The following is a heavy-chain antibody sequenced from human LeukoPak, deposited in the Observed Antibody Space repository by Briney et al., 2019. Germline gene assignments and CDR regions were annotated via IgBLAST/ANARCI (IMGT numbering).Heavy chain of an antibody. D-gene: IGHD3-10*01. CDR3: AKVIWFGELFFYY. V-gene: IGHV4-31*03. CDR1: GGSISSGAYY. Sequence: SETLSLTCSVSGGSISSGAYYWSWIRQHPGKGLEWIGYIYYSGTTYYNPSLKSRVTISLDTSKNQFSLNLSSVTAADTAVYYCAKVIWFGELFFYYWGQGTLVTVSS. CDR2: IYYSGTT. J-gene: IGHJ4*02.